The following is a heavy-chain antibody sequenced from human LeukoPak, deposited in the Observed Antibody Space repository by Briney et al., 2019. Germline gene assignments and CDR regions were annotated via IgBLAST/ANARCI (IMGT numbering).Heavy chain of an antibody. J-gene: IGHJ4*02. CDR2: IYYSGST. Sequence: SETLSLTCTVSGGSISSSSYYWGWIRQPPGKGLEWIGSIYYSGSTYYNQSPKSRVTISVDTSKNQFSLKLSSVTAADTAVYYCARHGNGATMVRGVDRVDYWGQGTLVTVSS. V-gene: IGHV4-39*01. CDR1: GGSISSSSYY. D-gene: IGHD3-10*01. CDR3: ARHGNGATMVRGVDRVDY.